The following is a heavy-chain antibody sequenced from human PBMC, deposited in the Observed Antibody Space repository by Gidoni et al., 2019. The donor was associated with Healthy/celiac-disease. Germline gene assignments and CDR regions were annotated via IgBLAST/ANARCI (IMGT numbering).Heavy chain of an antibody. Sequence: QLQLQESGPGLVKPSETLSLTCTASGGPISSNSYYWGWIRQPPGKGLEWIGNIYYSSSTYYKPSIKSRVTISVDTSKNQFSLRLSSVTAADTAVFYCARGLFYDRSGFSGDAFDIWGQGTVVTVSS. CDR3: ARGLFYDRSGFSGDAFDI. CDR1: GGPISSNSYY. D-gene: IGHD3-22*01. J-gene: IGHJ3*02. CDR2: IYYSSST. V-gene: IGHV4-39*01.